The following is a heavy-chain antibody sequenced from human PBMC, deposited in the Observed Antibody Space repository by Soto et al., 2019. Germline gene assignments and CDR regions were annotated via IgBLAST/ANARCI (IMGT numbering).Heavy chain of an antibody. CDR1: GFTFSSYA. V-gene: IGHV3-30-3*01. D-gene: IGHD3-10*01. CDR3: ARASDWSITMVRGVILSDFDY. CDR2: ISYDGSNK. J-gene: IGHJ4*02. Sequence: GGSLRLSCAASGFTFSSYAMHWVRQAPGKGLEWVAVISYDGSNKYYADSVKGRFTISRDNSKNTLYLQMNSLRAEDTAVYYCARASDWSITMVRGVILSDFDYWGQGTLVTVSS.